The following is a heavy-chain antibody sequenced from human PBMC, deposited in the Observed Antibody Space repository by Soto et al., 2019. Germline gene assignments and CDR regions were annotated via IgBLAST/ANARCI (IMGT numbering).Heavy chain of an antibody. Sequence: QVQLVQSGAEVKKPGSSVKVSCKASGGTFSSYAISWVRQAPGQGLEWMGGIIPIFGTANYAQKFQGRVTITADESTSTAYMELSSLRSEDTDVYYCARDPKPGLRYLDLGDRYFDYWGQGTLVTVSS. CDR1: GGTFSSYA. J-gene: IGHJ4*02. D-gene: IGHD3-9*01. V-gene: IGHV1-69*01. CDR2: IIPIFGTA. CDR3: ARDPKPGLRYLDLGDRYFDY.